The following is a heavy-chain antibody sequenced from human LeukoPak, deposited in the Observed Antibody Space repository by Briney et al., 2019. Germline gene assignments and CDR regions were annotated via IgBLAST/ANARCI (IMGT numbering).Heavy chain of an antibody. CDR1: GGSFIGYY. D-gene: IGHD5-18*01. V-gene: IGHV4-34*01. CDR3: ARGRIQLWSRMYYFDY. Sequence: PSETLSLTCAVYGGSFIGYYWSWMRQPPGKGLEWIGEINHSGSTNYNPSLKSRVTISVDTSKNQFSLKLSSVTAADTAVYYCARGRIQLWSRMYYFDYWGQGTLVTVSS. CDR2: INHSGST. J-gene: IGHJ4*02.